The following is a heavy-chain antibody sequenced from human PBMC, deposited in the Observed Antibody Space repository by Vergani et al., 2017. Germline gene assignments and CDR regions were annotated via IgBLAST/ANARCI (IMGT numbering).Heavy chain of an antibody. CDR3: ARANWGERTFDI. Sequence: EVQLVESGGGLVQPGGSLRLSCAASGFTFSSYSMNWVRQAPGKGLEWVSSISSSSSYIYYADSMKGRFTISRDNAKNSLYLQMNSLRAEDTAVYYCARANWGERTFDIWGQGTMVTVSS. V-gene: IGHV3-21*01. CDR2: ISSSSSYI. CDR1: GFTFSSYS. D-gene: IGHD7-27*01. J-gene: IGHJ3*02.